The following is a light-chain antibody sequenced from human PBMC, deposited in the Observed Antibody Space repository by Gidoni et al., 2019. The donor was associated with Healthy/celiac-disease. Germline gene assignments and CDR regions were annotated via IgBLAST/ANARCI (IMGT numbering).Light chain of an antibody. J-gene: IGKJ4*01. CDR2: GAS. Sequence: IVLTQSPGTLSLSPGERATLSCRASQSVSSSYLAWYQQQPGQAPRLLIYGASSRATGIPDRFSGSGSWTDFTLPISRLEPEDFAVYYCQQYGSSPLTFGGGTQVEIK. V-gene: IGKV3-20*01. CDR3: QQYGSSPLT. CDR1: QSVSSSY.